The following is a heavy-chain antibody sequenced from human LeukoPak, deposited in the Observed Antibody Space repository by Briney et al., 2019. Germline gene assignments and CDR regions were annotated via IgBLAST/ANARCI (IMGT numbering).Heavy chain of an antibody. V-gene: IGHV3-21*01. D-gene: IGHD2-2*01. CDR1: GFIFKTCT. J-gene: IGHJ5*02. Sequence: GGSLRLSCAASGFIFKTCTMTWVRQAPGKGLEWVSSITGDCKYITYADSVKGRFTISRDNAKNTLYLQMNSLRAEDTAVYYCARDLGSCSSTSCQTNWFDPWGQGTLVTVSS. CDR3: ARDLGSCSSTSCQTNWFDP. CDR2: ITGDCKYI.